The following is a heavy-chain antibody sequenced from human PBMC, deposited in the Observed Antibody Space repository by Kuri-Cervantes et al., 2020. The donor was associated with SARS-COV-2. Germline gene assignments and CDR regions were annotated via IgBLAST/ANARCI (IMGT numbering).Heavy chain of an antibody. CDR1: GGSFSGYY. CDR2: IYYSGST. D-gene: IGHD2-15*01. CDR3: ARQPVVVVSATPFGYFDI. Sequence: SETLSLTCAVYGGSFSGYYWSWIRQPPGKGLEWIGYIYYSGSTNYNPSLKSRVTISVDTSKNQFSLKLSSVTAADTAVYYCARQPVVVVSATPFGYFDIWGQGTQVTVSS. J-gene: IGHJ4*02. V-gene: IGHV4-59*08.